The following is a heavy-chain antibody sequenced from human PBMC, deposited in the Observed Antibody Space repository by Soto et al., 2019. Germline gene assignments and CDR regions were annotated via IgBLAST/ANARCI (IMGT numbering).Heavy chain of an antibody. J-gene: IGHJ6*02. CDR3: ARGLNWGSEGGRGYYYYGMDV. V-gene: IGHV1-8*01. CDR1: GYTFTSYD. Sequence: ASVKVSCKASGYTFTSYDINWVRQATGQGLEWMGWMNPNSGNTGYAQKFQGRVTMTRNTSISTAYMELSSLRSEDTAVYYCARGLNWGSEGGRGYYYYGMDVWGQGTTVTVSS. CDR2: MNPNSGNT. D-gene: IGHD7-27*01.